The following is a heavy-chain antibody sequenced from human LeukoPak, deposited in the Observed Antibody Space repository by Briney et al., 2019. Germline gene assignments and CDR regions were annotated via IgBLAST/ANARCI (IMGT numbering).Heavy chain of an antibody. J-gene: IGHJ4*01. V-gene: IGHV1-18*01. CDR2: VSGYNGNT. CDR3: ARAVATAIHEY. D-gene: IGHD2-21*02. Sequence: ASVKVSCKGSGYTFTSYGISWVRRAPGQGLEWVGWVSGYNGNTNYAQKFQGRVTMTAATSTTTAYMELRSLTSDDTAIYYCARAVATAIHEYWGHGTHVTVSS. CDR1: GYTFTSYG.